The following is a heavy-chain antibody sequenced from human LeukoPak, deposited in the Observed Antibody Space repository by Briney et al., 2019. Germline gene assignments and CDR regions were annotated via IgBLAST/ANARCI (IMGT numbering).Heavy chain of an antibody. D-gene: IGHD5-24*01. CDR2: FDPEDGET. Sequence: ASVKVSCKVSGYTLTELSMHWVRQAPGKGLEWMGGFDPEDGETIYAQKFQGRVTMTEDTSTDTAYMELSSLRSEDTAVYYCATGQMYYYYMDVWGKGTAVTVSS. V-gene: IGHV1-24*01. CDR1: GYTLTELS. J-gene: IGHJ6*03. CDR3: ATGQMYYYYMDV.